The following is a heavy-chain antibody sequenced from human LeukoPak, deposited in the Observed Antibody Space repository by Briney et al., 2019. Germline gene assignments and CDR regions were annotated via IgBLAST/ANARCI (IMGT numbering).Heavy chain of an antibody. D-gene: IGHD3-3*01. CDR3: ARGKNYDFWSGSNVMADYYYYMDV. CDR1: GGSLSSYY. Sequence: SETLSLTCTVSGGSLSSYYWSWIRQPPGRGLEWIGYIYYSGSTNYNPSLKSRVTISVDTSKNQFSLRLSSVTAADTAVYYCARGKNYDFWSGSNVMADYYYYMDVWGKGTTVTVSS. V-gene: IGHV4-59*12. CDR2: IYYSGST. J-gene: IGHJ6*03.